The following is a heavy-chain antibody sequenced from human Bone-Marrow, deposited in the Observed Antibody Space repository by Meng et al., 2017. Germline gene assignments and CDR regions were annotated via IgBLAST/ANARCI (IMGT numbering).Heavy chain of an antibody. CDR3: AKVVSYYYDSSGYFEYFDY. CDR2: ISGSGGST. V-gene: IGHV3-23*01. Sequence: GGSLRLSCAASGFTFSSYAMSWVRQAPGKGLEWVSAISGSGGSTYYADSVKGRFTISRGNSKNTLYLQMNSLRAEDTAVYYCAKVVSYYYDSSGYFEYFDYWGQGTLVTVSS. D-gene: IGHD3-22*01. J-gene: IGHJ4*02. CDR1: GFTFSSYA.